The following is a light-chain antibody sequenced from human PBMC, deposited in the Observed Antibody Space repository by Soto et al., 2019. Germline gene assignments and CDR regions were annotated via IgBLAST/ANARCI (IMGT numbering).Light chain of an antibody. V-gene: IGLV2-14*01. Sequence: QSVLTQPASVSGSPGQSITISCTGTSSDVGGYNYVYWYQHHPGNGPKLMIYEVSYRPSGVSNRFSGSKSGNTASLTISGLQTEDEADYFCSSYTSTTTVIFGGGTKLTVL. J-gene: IGLJ2*01. CDR2: EVS. CDR3: SSYTSTTTVI. CDR1: SSDVGGYNY.